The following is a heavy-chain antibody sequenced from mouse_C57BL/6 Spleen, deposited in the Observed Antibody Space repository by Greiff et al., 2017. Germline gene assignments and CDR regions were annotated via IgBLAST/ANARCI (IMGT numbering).Heavy chain of an antibody. D-gene: IGHD2-4*01. CDR3: ARYDSWYFDV. J-gene: IGHJ1*03. CDR2: ISDGGSYT. V-gene: IGHV5-4*03. Sequence: EVNLVESGGGLVKPGGSLKLSCAASGFTFSSYAMSWVRQTPEKRLEWVATISDGGSYTYYPDNVKGRFTISRDNAKNNLYLQMSHLKSEDTAMYYCARYDSWYFDVWGTGTTVTVSS. CDR1: GFTFSSYA.